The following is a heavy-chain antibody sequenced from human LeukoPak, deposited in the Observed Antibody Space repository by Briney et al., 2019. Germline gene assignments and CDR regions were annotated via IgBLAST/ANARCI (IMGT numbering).Heavy chain of an antibody. Sequence: SETLSLTCAVYGGSFSGYYWSWIRQPPGKGLEWIGYIFYTGSTNYNSSLKSRVTISVDTSNNQFSLKLSSVTAADTAVYYCARLAPGMSFDYWGQGTLVTVSS. CDR1: GGSFSGYY. CDR2: IFYTGST. CDR3: ARLAPGMSFDY. J-gene: IGHJ4*02. V-gene: IGHV4-59*01.